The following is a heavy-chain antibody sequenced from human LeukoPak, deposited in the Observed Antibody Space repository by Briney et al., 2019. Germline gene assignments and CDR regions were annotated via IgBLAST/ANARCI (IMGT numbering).Heavy chain of an antibody. D-gene: IGHD6-19*01. CDR3: ARNAMAGILFFYH. J-gene: IGHJ4*02. CDR2: INQDGSEK. CDR1: VFTFSNYC. V-gene: IGHV3-7*04. Sequence: PGGSLRLSCAASVFTFSNYCMSWVRQAPGTGLEWVANINQDGSEKYCVDSVKGRFTISRDNAKNSLYLQMSSLRAGDTAVYFCARNAMAGILFFYHWGQGALVTLSS.